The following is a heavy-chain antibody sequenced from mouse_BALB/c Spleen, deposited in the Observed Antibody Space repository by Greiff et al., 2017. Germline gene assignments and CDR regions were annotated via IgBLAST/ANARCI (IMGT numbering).Heavy chain of an antibody. CDR3: TRDGGITTLVATDFDY. D-gene: IGHD1-1*01. V-gene: IGHV5-6-4*01. CDR1: GFTFSSYT. J-gene: IGHJ2*01. CDR2: ISSGGSYT. Sequence: EVQLVESGGGLVKPGGSLKLSCAASGFTFSSYTMSWVRQTPEKRLEWVATISSGGSYTYYPDSVKGRFTISRDNAKNTLYLQLSSLKSEDTAMYYCTRDGGITTLVATDFDYWGQGTTLTVSS.